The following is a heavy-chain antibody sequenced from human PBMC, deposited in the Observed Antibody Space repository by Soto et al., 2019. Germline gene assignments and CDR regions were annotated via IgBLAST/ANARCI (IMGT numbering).Heavy chain of an antibody. Sequence: EVQLVESGGGLVQPGGSLRLSCAASGFTFSTYSLTWVRQAPGKGREWVSYISGRSSAIYYADSVKGRFTISRDNAKHSLYLEMNSRRDDDKAVYYCARCASSGYYNYYAMDVWGQGTTVTVSS. V-gene: IGHV3-48*02. CDR2: ISGRSSAI. CDR1: GFTFSTYS. D-gene: IGHD3-22*01. J-gene: IGHJ6*02. CDR3: ARCASSGYYNYYAMDV.